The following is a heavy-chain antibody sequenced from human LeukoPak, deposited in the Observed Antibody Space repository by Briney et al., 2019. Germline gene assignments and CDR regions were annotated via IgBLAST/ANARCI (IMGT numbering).Heavy chain of an antibody. J-gene: IGHJ4*02. CDR3: ASGPWDTDYFDH. CDR1: GFTVSTNY. Sequence: PGGSLRLSCAASGFTVSTNYMSWVRQAPGKGLEWVANIKQDGSEKYHVDSVKGRFTISRDNAKNSLYLQMNSLRAEDTAVYYCASGPWDTDYFDHWGQGTLVTVSS. V-gene: IGHV3-7*05. CDR2: IKQDGSEK. D-gene: IGHD1-26*01.